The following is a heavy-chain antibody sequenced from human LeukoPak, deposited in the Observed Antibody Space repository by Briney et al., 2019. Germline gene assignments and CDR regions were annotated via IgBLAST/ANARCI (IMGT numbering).Heavy chain of an antibody. Sequence: GGSLRLSCAASGFSFSDSAMGWVRQAPGKGLEWVSAITDSSTGTDYADSVKGRFTISRDNSKSTLYLQMSSLRAEDTAIYFCAKRSGLTFGYFDLWGRGTLVTVSS. D-gene: IGHD3-10*01. CDR2: ITDSSTGT. CDR1: GFSFSDSA. V-gene: IGHV3-23*01. CDR3: AKRSGLTFGYFDL. J-gene: IGHJ2*01.